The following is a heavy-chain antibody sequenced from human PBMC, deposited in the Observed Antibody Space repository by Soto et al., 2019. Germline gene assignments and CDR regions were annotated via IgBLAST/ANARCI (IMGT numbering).Heavy chain of an antibody. CDR2: ISAYNGNT. V-gene: IGHV1-18*01. CDR3: ARDVSPDDFWSGYYGYYFDY. J-gene: IGHJ4*02. D-gene: IGHD3-3*01. Sequence: GAAVQVSCKASGYTFTSYGISWVRQAPGQGLEWMGWISAYNGNTNYAQKLQGRVTMTTDTSTSTAYMELRSLRSDDTAVYYCARDVSPDDFWSGYYGYYFDYWGQGTLVTVSS. CDR1: GYTFTSYG.